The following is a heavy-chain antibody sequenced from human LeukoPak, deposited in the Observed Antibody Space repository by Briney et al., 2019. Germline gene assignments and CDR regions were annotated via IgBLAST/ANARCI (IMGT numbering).Heavy chain of an antibody. D-gene: IGHD2-8*01. CDR1: GFIFSSYD. V-gene: IGHV3-30*18. CDR3: AKDGLMRFFDY. CDR2: ISNDGNNK. J-gene: IGHJ4*02. Sequence: GRSLRLSCAASGFIFSSYDMYWVRQAPGKRLEWVAVISNDGNNKQYADSVKGRFTISRDNSKNTLYLQMNSLRADDTAVYHCAKDGLMRFFDYWGQGTLVTVSS.